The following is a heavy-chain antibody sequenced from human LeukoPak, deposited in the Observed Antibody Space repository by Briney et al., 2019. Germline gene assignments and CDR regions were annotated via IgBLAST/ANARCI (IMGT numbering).Heavy chain of an antibody. CDR2: ISSSSSYI. CDR1: GFTFSSYS. J-gene: IGHJ4*02. V-gene: IGHV3-21*01. CDR3: ARAGATGYVTNDY. Sequence: GGSLRLSCAASGFTFSSYSMNWVRQAPGKGLEWVSSISSSSSYIYYADSVKGRFTISRDNAKNSLYLQMNSLRAEDTAVYYCARAGATGYVTNDYWGQGTLVTVSS. D-gene: IGHD1-26*01.